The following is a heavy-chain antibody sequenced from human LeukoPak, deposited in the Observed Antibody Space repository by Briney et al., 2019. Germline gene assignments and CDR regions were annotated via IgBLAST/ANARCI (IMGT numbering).Heavy chain of an antibody. CDR2: INPNSGGI. CDR1: GYTFTGYY. Sequence: GASVKVSCKASGYTFTGYYMHWVRQAPGQGLEWMGWINPNSGGINYAQKFQGRVTMTRDTSISTAYMELSRLRFDDRAVYYCAIGSSYDSSGRGFDYWGQGTLVTVSS. V-gene: IGHV1-2*02. D-gene: IGHD3-22*01. J-gene: IGHJ4*02. CDR3: AIGSSYDSSGRGFDY.